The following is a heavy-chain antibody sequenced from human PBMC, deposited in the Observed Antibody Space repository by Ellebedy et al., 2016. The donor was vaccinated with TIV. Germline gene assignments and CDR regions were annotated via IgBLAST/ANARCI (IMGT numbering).Heavy chain of an antibody. V-gene: IGHV4-34*01. CDR2: INHSGST. J-gene: IGHJ3*02. CDR1: VGSFSGYY. D-gene: IGHD5-12*01. CDR3: ARRRYSGYDHDAFDI. Sequence: SETLSLXCAVYVGSFSGYYWSWTRQPPGKGLEWIGEINHSGSTNYNPSLKSRVTISVDTSKNQFSLKLSSVTAADTAVYYCARRRYSGYDHDAFDIWGQGTMVTVSS.